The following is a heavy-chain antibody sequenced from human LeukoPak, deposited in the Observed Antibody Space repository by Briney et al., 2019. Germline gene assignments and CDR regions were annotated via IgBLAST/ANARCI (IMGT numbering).Heavy chain of an antibody. J-gene: IGHJ3*02. Sequence: GGSLRLSCTASGFTVSNNYMSWVRQAAWKGLEWVSISYSDSNTNYADSVKGRFTISRDTSQNTLSLQMNSLRAEDTAVYYCVRKNRDFNAAFDIWGQGTVVTVSS. CDR2: SYSDSNT. D-gene: IGHD1-14*01. V-gene: IGHV3-53*01. CDR3: VRKNRDFNAAFDI. CDR1: GFTVSNNY.